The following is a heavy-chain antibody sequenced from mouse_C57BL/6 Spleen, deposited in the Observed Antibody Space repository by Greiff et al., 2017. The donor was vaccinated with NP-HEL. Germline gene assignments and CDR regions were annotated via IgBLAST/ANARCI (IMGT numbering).Heavy chain of an antibody. D-gene: IGHD1-1*02. V-gene: IGHV1-52*01. J-gene: IGHJ2*01. Sequence: QVQLKDSGAELVRPGSSVKLSCKASGYTFTSYWMHWVKQRPIQGLEWIGNIDPSDSETHYNQKFKDKATLTVDKSSSTAYMQLRSLTSEDSAVYYCARGVGGYLDYWSQGTTLTVSS. CDR3: ARGVGGYLDY. CDR1: GYTFTSYW. CDR2: IDPSDSET.